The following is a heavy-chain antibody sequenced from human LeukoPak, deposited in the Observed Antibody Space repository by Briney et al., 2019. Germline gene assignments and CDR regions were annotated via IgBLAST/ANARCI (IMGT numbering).Heavy chain of an antibody. D-gene: IGHD3-16*01. CDR3: ARGGTLPFFDY. V-gene: IGHV3-48*01. Sequence: GGSLRLSCAASGFTFSSYSMNWVRQAPGKGLEWVSYICLSSSDIYYADSVKGPFTISRANAKNSVYLQLSSLRAEDMAVYSCARGGTLPFFDYWGQGTLVTVSS. CDR1: GFTFSSYS. CDR2: ICLSSSDI. J-gene: IGHJ4*02.